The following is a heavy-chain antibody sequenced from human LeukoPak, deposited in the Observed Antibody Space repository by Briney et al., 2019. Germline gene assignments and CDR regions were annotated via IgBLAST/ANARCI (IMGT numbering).Heavy chain of an antibody. D-gene: IGHD1-26*01. V-gene: IGHV3-7*01. J-gene: IGHJ4*02. CDR1: DFTFRNAW. CDR3: ARDNWELPLGY. Sequence: GGSLRLSCAASDFTFRNAWMSWVRQAPGKGLEWVANIKQDGSEKYYVDSVKGRFTISRDNAKNSLYLQMNSLRAEDTAVYYCARDNWELPLGYWGQGTLVTVSS. CDR2: IKQDGSEK.